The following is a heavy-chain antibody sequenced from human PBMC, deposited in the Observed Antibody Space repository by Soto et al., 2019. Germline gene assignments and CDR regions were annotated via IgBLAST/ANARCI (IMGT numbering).Heavy chain of an antibody. V-gene: IGHV3-23*01. CDR3: AKDFLHLIRITGTLDY. D-gene: IGHD1-7*01. CDR2: ISGSGGST. CDR1: GFTFSSYA. Sequence: EVQLLESGGGLVQPGGSLRLSCAASGFTFSSYAMSWVRQAPGKGLEWVSAISGSGGSTYYADSVKGRFTISRDNSKNTLYLQMNSLRAEDTAVYYCAKDFLHLIRITGTLDYWGQGTLVTVSS. J-gene: IGHJ4*02.